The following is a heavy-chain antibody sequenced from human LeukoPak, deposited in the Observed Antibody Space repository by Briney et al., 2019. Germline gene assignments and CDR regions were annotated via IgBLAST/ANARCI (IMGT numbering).Heavy chain of an antibody. J-gene: IGHJ4*02. V-gene: IGHV3-74*01. Sequence: GGALILSCAASGFTFTSHWMHWVRQAPGKGLVWVSRIDSYGSVTTDVDSVRGRFTISGDHAKKTVYLQMDSLRVEDTAVSYWAKEGGQWLDYAYYFDYWGQGTLVTVSS. CDR2: IDSYGSVT. CDR1: GFTFTSHW. D-gene: IGHD6-19*01. CDR3: AKEGGQWLDYAYYFDY.